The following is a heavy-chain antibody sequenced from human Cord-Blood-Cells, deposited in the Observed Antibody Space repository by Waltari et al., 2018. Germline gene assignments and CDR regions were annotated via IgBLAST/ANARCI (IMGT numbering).Heavy chain of an antibody. CDR3: ARRAAAIY. Sequence: QVQLQQWGAGLLKPSETLSLTCAVSGGSFSGYYWSWIRQPPGKGLEWIGEINHSGSTNYIPSLKSRVTISVDTSKNQFSLKLSSVTAADTAVYYCARRAAAIYWGQGTLVTVSS. CDR1: GGSFSGYY. D-gene: IGHD2-2*01. CDR2: INHSGST. V-gene: IGHV4-34*01. J-gene: IGHJ4*02.